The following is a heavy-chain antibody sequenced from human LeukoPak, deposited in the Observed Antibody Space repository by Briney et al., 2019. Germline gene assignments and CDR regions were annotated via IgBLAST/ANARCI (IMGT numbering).Heavy chain of an antibody. D-gene: IGHD3-16*01. J-gene: IGHJ6*02. CDR3: AVFRGYFYAMDV. CDR1: GFTFSSYA. CDR2: ISGGGYTT. V-gene: IGHV3-23*01. Sequence: PGGSLRLSCAASGFTFSSYAMSWVRQAPGKGLEWVSAISGGGYTTYYADSVKGRFTISRDSSKNTLYLQMNSLRAEDTAVYYCAVFRGYFYAMDVWGQGTTVTVSS.